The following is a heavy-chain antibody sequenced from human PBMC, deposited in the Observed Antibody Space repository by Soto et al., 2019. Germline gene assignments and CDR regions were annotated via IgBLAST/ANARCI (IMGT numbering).Heavy chain of an antibody. CDR2: IIPVFDKA. Sequence: QVQLVQSGADVQKPGSSVKVSCKTSGGSFGSSAISWVRQAPAQGLEWMGEIIPVFDKANYAQNFQGRLTITADELTGTVFMELNTLRVEDTAIYYCATRLSVSYGPLFDQWGQGTLVTVSS. D-gene: IGHD3-16*01. CDR1: GGSFGSSA. CDR3: ATRLSVSYGPLFDQ. V-gene: IGHV1-69*01. J-gene: IGHJ4*02.